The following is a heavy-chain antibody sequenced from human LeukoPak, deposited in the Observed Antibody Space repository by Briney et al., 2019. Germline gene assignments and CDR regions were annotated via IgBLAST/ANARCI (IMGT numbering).Heavy chain of an antibody. J-gene: IGHJ6*02. CDR3: ARATGIYYYYGMDV. V-gene: IGHV3-53*01. CDR1: GLTFSTYV. Sequence: GGSLRLSCTASGLTFSTYVMSWVRQAPGKGLEWVSIIHSGGSTYYADSVKGRFTISRDNSKNTLYLQMNSLRAEDTAVYYCARATGIYYYYGMDVWGQGTTVTVSS. CDR2: IHSGGST.